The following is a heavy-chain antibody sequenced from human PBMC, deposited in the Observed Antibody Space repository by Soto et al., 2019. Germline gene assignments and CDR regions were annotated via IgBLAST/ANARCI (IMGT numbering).Heavy chain of an antibody. CDR3: TRGRNSGDGYNGGGY. J-gene: IGHJ4*02. Sequence: ASVKVSCKASGYTFTSFDINWVRQATGQGLEWMGWMNPNSGHAGYAQKFQGRVTMTRDTSISTAYMELSSLRYEDTAVYYCTRGRNSGDGYNGGGYWGQGTLVTVSS. CDR2: MNPNSGHA. D-gene: IGHD1-1*01. V-gene: IGHV1-8*01. CDR1: GYTFTSFD.